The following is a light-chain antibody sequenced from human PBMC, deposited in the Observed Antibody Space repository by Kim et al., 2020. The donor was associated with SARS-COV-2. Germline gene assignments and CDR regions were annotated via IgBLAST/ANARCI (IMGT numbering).Light chain of an antibody. Sequence: EIVLTQSPGTLSLSPGERATLSCRASQSVSSNYLAWYQQKPGQAPRLLIYGASSRATGIPDRFSGSGSGTDFTITITRLEPEDFAVYYCQQYSSSPATFGQGTKVEVK. CDR2: GAS. CDR3: QQYSSSPAT. CDR1: QSVSSNY. V-gene: IGKV3-20*01. J-gene: IGKJ1*01.